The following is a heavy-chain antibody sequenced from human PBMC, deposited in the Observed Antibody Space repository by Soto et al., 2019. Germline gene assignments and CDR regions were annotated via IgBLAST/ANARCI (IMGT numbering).Heavy chain of an antibody. V-gene: IGHV1-69*01. J-gene: IGHJ6*02. D-gene: IGHD5-18*01. CDR1: GGTFSKDA. Sequence: QVQLVQSGAEVKKPGSSVTVSCKTSGGTFSKDAINWVRQAPGQGLEWMGLLIPVFGSPIYAQKFQGRIRITADESTSTAFMDLSSLRSEDTAVYYCTRVVGYTFEPGKTRYYAMDVWGQGTTVSVSS. CDR2: LIPVFGSP. CDR3: TRVVGYTFEPGKTRYYAMDV.